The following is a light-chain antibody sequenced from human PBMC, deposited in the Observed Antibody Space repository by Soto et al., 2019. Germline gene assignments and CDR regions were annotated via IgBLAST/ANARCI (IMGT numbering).Light chain of an antibody. CDR2: ATY. CDR1: QGINNY. J-gene: IGKJ1*01. CDR3: QQYDTFPRT. V-gene: IGKV1-16*02. Sequence: DIQMTQSPSSLSASVGDRVTITCRASQGINNYVAWFQQKPGRDPKSLIYATYNLQSGVPSKFSASGSGTEFTLTISSLQPEDFATYYCQQYDTFPRTFGQGTKVEI.